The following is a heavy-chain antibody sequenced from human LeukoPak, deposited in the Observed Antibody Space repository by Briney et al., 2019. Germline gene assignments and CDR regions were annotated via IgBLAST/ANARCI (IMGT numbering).Heavy chain of an antibody. J-gene: IGHJ6*03. CDR1: GGSISSYY. CDR3: ARGGPPGYYYDYYMDV. Sequence: SETLSLTCTVSGGSISSYYWSWIRQTPGKGLEWIGYIYYSGSTNFSPSLKSRVTISVDTSKNQFSLKMSSVTAADTAVYFCARGGPPGYYYDYYMDVWGKGTTVTISS. V-gene: IGHV4-59*01. CDR2: IYYSGST.